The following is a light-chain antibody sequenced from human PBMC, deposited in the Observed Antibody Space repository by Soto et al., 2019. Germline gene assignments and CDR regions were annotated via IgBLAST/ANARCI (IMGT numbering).Light chain of an antibody. Sequence: AILSIQTPLTQSETVGARVTLICRVSQGVSSAVASYQQKPGKVPKRLIYDASSLQSGVPSRFSGSQSGTDFTLTISSLQPEDFATYYCQQFDTYPLTFGQGTGLEI. CDR3: QQFDTYPLT. V-gene: IGKV1-13*02. CDR2: DAS. J-gene: IGKJ5*01. CDR1: QGVSSA.